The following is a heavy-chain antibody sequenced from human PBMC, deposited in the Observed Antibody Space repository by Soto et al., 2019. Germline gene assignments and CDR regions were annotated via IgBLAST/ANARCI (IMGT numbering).Heavy chain of an antibody. D-gene: IGHD6-19*01. CDR2: IYYSGST. Sequence: SETLSLTCTVSGGSISSYYWSWIRQPPGKGLEWIGYIYYSGSTNYNPSLKSRVTISVDTSKNQFSLKLSSVTAADTAVYYCARAPSPYSSGWSNFDYWGQGTLVTVSS. V-gene: IGHV4-59*01. J-gene: IGHJ4*02. CDR3: ARAPSPYSSGWSNFDY. CDR1: GGSISSYY.